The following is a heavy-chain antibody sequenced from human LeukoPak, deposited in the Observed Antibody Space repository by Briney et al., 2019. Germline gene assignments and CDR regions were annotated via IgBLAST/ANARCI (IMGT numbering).Heavy chain of an antibody. CDR1: GFTFDDYA. V-gene: IGHV3-9*01. D-gene: IGHD3-22*01. CDR3: ARASTMIVVVITPPDAFDI. Sequence: GRSLRLSCAASGFTFDDYAMHWVRQAPGKGLEWVSGISWNSGSIGYADSVKGRFTISRDNAKNSLYLQMNSLRAEDTALYYCARASTMIVVVITPPDAFDIWGQGTMVTVSS. J-gene: IGHJ3*02. CDR2: ISWNSGSI.